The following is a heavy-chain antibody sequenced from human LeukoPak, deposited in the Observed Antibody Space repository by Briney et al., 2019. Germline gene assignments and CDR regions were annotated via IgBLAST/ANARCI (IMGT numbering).Heavy chain of an antibody. D-gene: IGHD2-15*01. CDR2: INAYKGNT. Sequence: AGVQDSCKASGYTFTNYRISGVRQAAGQGREGMGWINAYKGNTNYAQKLQGRVTMTTVTSTSTDYMELRSLRSDDAAVYYCARVPRGYCSGGSCYWFDPWGQGTLVPVSS. CDR1: GYTFTNYR. CDR3: ARVPRGYCSGGSCYWFDP. V-gene: IGHV1-18*04. J-gene: IGHJ5*02.